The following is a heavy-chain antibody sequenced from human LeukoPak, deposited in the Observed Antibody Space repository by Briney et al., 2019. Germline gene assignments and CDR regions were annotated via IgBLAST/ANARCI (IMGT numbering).Heavy chain of an antibody. Sequence: PGGSLRLSCAASGFTFSSYGMHWVRQAPGKGLEWVAFIRYDGSNKYCADSVKGRFTISRDNSKNTLYLQMNSLRAEDTAVYYCAKDKKGIAAAGIPDYWGQGTLVTVSS. CDR2: IRYDGSNK. CDR1: GFTFSSYG. V-gene: IGHV3-30*02. D-gene: IGHD6-13*01. J-gene: IGHJ4*02. CDR3: AKDKKGIAAAGIPDY.